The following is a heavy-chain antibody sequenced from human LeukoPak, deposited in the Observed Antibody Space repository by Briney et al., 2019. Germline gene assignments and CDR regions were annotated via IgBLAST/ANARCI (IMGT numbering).Heavy chain of an antibody. J-gene: IGHJ6*02. Sequence: PSETLSLTCAVYGGSLNGHYWSWIRQPPGKGLEWIGESSDSGGTKFNPSLKSRVTISVDTSKNQFSLKLSSVTAADTAVYYCARDRGYYGMDVWGQGTTVTVSS. V-gene: IGHV4-34*01. CDR3: ARDRGYYGMDV. CDR2: SSDSGGT. CDR1: GGSLNGHY.